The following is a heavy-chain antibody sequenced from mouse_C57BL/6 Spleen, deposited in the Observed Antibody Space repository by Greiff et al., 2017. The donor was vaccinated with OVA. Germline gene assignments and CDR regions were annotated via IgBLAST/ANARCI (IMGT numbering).Heavy chain of an antibody. J-gene: IGHJ2*01. CDR3: ARADYGRLFDY. CDR2: IYPGSGNT. Sequence: QVQLKESGAELVRPGASVKLSCKASGYTFTDYYINWVKQRPGQGLEWIARIYPGSGNTSYNEKFKGKATLTAEKSSSTAYMQLSSLTSEDSAVDFGARADYGRLFDYWGKGTTLTVSS. D-gene: IGHD1-1*01. V-gene: IGHV1-76*01. CDR1: GYTFTDYY.